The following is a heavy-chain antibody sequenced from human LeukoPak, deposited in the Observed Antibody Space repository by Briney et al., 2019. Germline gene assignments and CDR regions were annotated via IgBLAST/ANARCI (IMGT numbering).Heavy chain of an antibody. CDR2: ISGSGGST. CDR3: AKDINYYDSSGLSDY. J-gene: IGHJ4*02. Sequence: GGSLRLSCAASGFTFRSYAMSWVRQAPGKGLEWVSAISGSGGSTYYADSVKGRFTISRDNSKNTLYLQMNSLRAEDTAVYYCAKDINYYDSSGLSDYWGQGTLVTVSP. D-gene: IGHD3-22*01. V-gene: IGHV3-23*01. CDR1: GFTFRSYA.